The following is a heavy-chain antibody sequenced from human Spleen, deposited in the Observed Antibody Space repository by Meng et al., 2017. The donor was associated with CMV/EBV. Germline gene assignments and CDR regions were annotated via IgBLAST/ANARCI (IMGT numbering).Heavy chain of an antibody. CDR3: ARDSYYVWFDP. CDR1: GYTFTHYD. Sequence: VSCKASGYTFTHYDINWVRQATGQGLEWMGWMNPNNGNTGYAQKFQGRVTMTSNTSISTAYMELTSLRSEGTAVYYCARDSYYVWFDPWGQGTLVTVSS. V-gene: IGHV1-8*02. J-gene: IGHJ5*02. CDR2: MNPNNGNT. D-gene: IGHD4-11*01.